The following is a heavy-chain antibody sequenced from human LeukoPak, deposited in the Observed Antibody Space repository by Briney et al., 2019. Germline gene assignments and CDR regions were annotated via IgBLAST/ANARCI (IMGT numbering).Heavy chain of an antibody. CDR3: ARMRPESYGGYNWFDP. J-gene: IGHJ5*02. V-gene: IGHV1-2*02. CDR1: GYAFTCYS. D-gene: IGHD4-23*01. CDR2: INSNSGGA. Sequence: ASVKVSCKASGYAFTCYSMHWVRQAPGRGLEWMGWINSNSGGAKYAQKFQDRVTMTRDTSTSTVYMELTSLTYDDTAVYYCARMRPESYGGYNWFDPWGQGTLVTVSS.